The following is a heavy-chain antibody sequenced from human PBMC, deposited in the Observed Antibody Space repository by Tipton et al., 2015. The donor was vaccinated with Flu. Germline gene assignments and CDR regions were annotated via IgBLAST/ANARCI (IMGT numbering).Heavy chain of an antibody. J-gene: IGHJ5*02. Sequence: QLVQSGAEVKLPGASVKLSCKASGYTFTKHGISWVRQAPGQGLEWMGWISAYNGYTDFAQKFQGRVTMTKDTSASTVYMELRSLRPDDTAVYYCAREVPRFSDIVIRPAAIHNYFDPWGQGTRVTVSS. CDR1: GYTFTKHG. CDR3: AREVPRFSDIVIRPAAIHNYFDP. D-gene: IGHD2-2*01. V-gene: IGHV1-18*04. CDR2: ISAYNGYT.